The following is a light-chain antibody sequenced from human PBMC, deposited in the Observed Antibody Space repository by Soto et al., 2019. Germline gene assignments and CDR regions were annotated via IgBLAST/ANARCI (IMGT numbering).Light chain of an antibody. J-gene: IGLJ1*01. CDR1: SSDVGSYNL. CDR2: EGS. V-gene: IGLV2-23*01. Sequence: QSALTQPASVSGSPGQSITISCTGTSSDVGSYNLVSWYQQHPGKAPKLMIYEGSKRPSGVSNRFSGSKSGNTASLTISGLQAEDEADYYCCSYAGSSFXVFGTATKVNV. CDR3: CSYAGSSFXV.